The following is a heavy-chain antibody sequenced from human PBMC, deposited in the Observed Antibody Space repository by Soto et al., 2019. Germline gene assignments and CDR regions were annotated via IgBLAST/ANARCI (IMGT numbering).Heavy chain of an antibody. CDR1: GDSVSSNTAT. CDR3: ARERRLSDYYFDS. D-gene: IGHD6-25*01. Sequence: TLSLTCAISGDSVSSNTATWNWIRQSPSRGLEWLGRTYYRSNWYNDYAVSVKSRITINPDTSKNQFSLHLNSVTPEDAAVYYCARERRLSDYYFDSWGQGTLVTVSS. J-gene: IGHJ4*02. CDR2: TYYRSNWYN. V-gene: IGHV6-1*01.